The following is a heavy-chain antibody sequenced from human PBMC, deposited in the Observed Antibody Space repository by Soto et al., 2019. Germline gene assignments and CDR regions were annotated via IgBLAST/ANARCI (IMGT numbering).Heavy chain of an antibody. Sequence: QLQVQESGPGQVKPSQTLSLTCTVSGGSITSHHYYWGWIRQHPGKGLEWIGSIYSGGNTYYNPSLRSRLTIFVDTAKKLISLKLSAVTAADSAIYYCGSGPSTTWIDNWGLGTQVSVSS. V-gene: IGHV4-39*01. D-gene: IGHD2-2*01. CDR2: IYSGGNT. CDR1: GGSITSHHYY. J-gene: IGHJ4*02. CDR3: GSGPSTTWIDN.